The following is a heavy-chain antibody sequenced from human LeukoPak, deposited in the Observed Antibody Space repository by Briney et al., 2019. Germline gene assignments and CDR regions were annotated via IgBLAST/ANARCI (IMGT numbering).Heavy chain of an antibody. CDR1: GFTFSDYY. CDR3: AADIVVVVAAYYYMDV. J-gene: IGHJ6*03. Sequence: GGSLRLSCAASGFTFSDYYMIWIRQGPGKGLEWVPYISSSGSSIYYAYSVTGRFTIARDNAKNSLYLQMNSLRAEDTAVYYCAADIVVVVAAYYYMDVWGKGTTVTVSS. D-gene: IGHD2-15*01. CDR2: ISSSGSSI. V-gene: IGHV3-11*04.